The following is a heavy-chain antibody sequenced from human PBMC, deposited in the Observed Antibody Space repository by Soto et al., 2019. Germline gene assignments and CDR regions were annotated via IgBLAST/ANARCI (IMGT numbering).Heavy chain of an antibody. D-gene: IGHD4-17*01. CDR2: IYYSGST. CDR1: GGSISSYY. Sequence: ASETLSLTCTVSGGSISSYYWSWIRQPPGKGLEWIGYIYYSGSTNYNPSLKSRVTISVDTSKNQFSLKLSSVTAADTAVYYCARVRGTNPKRYNWFDPWGQGTLVTVSS. J-gene: IGHJ5*02. V-gene: IGHV4-59*01. CDR3: ARVRGTNPKRYNWFDP.